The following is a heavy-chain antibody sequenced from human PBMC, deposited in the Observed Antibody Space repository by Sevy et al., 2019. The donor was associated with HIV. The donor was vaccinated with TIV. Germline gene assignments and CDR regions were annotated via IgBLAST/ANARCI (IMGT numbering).Heavy chain of an antibody. V-gene: IGHV3-48*03. CDR3: ARDDPKNIVATIRFDY. CDR2: ISSIGSTI. Sequence: GGSLRLSCAASGFTFSSYEMNWVRQAPGKGLEWVSYISSIGSTIYYADSVKGRFTISRDNAKNSLYLQMNSLRAEDTAVYYCARDDPKNIVATIRFDYWGQGTLVTVSS. CDR1: GFTFSSYE. J-gene: IGHJ4*02. D-gene: IGHD5-12*01.